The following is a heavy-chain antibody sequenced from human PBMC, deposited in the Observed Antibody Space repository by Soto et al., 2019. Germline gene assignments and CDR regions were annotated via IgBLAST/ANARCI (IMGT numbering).Heavy chain of an antibody. J-gene: IGHJ6*03. Sequence: GGSLRLSCAASGFTFSSYSMNWVRQAPGKGLEWVSSISSSSSYIYYADSVKGRFTISRDNSKNTLYLQMNSLRAEDTAVYYYARQAGGSGSPYYYYYMDVWGKGTTVTVSS. CDR3: ARQAGGSGSPYYYYYMDV. V-gene: IGHV3-21*04. D-gene: IGHD3-10*01. CDR1: GFTFSSYS. CDR2: ISSSSSYI.